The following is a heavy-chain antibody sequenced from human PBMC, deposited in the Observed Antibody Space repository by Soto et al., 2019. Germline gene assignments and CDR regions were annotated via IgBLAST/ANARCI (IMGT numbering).Heavy chain of an antibody. Sequence: DVQLVESGGGLVQPGGSLRLSCAASGFIFSHYEMNWVRQAPGKGLEWVAYIGGSSKSKSYADSVKGRFTISRDNAKNSLFLQMNSLRADDTAVYYCARDPEKYRGPDLGIDYWGQGTLVTVS. CDR2: IGGSSKSK. CDR1: GFIFSHYE. D-gene: IGHD5-12*01. J-gene: IGHJ4*02. CDR3: ARDPEKYRGPDLGIDY. V-gene: IGHV3-48*03.